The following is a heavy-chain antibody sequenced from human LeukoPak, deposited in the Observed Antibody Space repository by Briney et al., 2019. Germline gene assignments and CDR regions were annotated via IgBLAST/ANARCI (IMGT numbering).Heavy chain of an antibody. J-gene: IGHJ3*02. V-gene: IGHV6-1*01. CDR3: ARDAKAPVVGGGAFDI. Sequence: SQTLSLTCAISGDSVSSNSAAWNWIRQSPSRGLEWLGRTYYRSKWYNDYAVSVKSRITINPDTSKNQFSLQLNSVTPGDTAVYYCARDAKAPVVGGGAFDIWGQGTMVTVSS. CDR1: GDSVSSNSAA. D-gene: IGHD1-26*01. CDR2: TYYRSKWYN.